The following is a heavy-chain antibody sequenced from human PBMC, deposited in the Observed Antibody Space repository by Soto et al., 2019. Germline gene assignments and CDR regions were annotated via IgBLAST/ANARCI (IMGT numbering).Heavy chain of an antibody. CDR2: IYWDDDK. CDR1: GFSLSTSGVG. Sequence: QITLKESGPPLVKPAQTLTLPCTFSGFSLSTSGVGVGWIRQPPGQALEWLALIYWDDDKRYSASLKSRLTNTKDTTKNQVVLTMTNMDPEDTATYYCAHTTIYYGSGSYYGVWSYWGQGTLVTVSS. V-gene: IGHV2-5*02. CDR3: AHTTIYYGSGSYYGVWSY. D-gene: IGHD3-10*01. J-gene: IGHJ4*02.